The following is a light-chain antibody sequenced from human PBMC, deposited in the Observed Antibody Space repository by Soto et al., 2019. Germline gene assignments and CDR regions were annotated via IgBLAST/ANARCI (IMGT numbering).Light chain of an antibody. J-gene: IGKJ5*01. CDR2: AVS. CDR3: QQRSNWPPIT. V-gene: IGKV3D-20*02. Sequence: EIVLTQSPGTLSLSPGERATLSCRTSQSVSDSQLAWYQQKPGQAPRLLIYAVSTRATTIPDRFSGSGSGTDFTLTISSLEPEDFAVYYCQQRSNWPPITFGQGTRLEI. CDR1: QSVSDSQ.